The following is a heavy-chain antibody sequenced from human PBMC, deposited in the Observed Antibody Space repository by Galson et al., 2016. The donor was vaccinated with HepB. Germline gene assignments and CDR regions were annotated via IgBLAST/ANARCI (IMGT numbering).Heavy chain of an antibody. CDR2: TKYRSKWYF. J-gene: IGHJ4*02. CDR3: AKGSLEGGFDY. V-gene: IGHV6-1*01. CDR1: GDSVSDAGAA. D-gene: IGHD1-1*01. Sequence: CAISGDSVSDAGAAWNWIRQSPSRGLEWLGMTKYRSKWYFDYGASVKSRMTMSPDTSKNQLSLQLNSVTPEDTAVYYCAKGSLEGGFDYWGQGSLVTVSS.